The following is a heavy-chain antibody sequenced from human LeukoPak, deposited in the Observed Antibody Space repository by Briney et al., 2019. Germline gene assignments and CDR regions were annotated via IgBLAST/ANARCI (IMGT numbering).Heavy chain of an antibody. CDR3: AKDLGSSWSHLGDYYYGMDV. D-gene: IGHD6-13*01. J-gene: IGHJ6*02. Sequence: PGGSLRLSCAASGFTFDDYAMHWVRQAPGKGLEWVSGISWNSGSIGYADSVKGRFTISRDNAKNSLYLQMNSLRAEDTALYYCAKDLGSSWSHLGDYYYGMDVWGQGTTVTVSS. V-gene: IGHV3-9*01. CDR2: ISWNSGSI. CDR1: GFTFDDYA.